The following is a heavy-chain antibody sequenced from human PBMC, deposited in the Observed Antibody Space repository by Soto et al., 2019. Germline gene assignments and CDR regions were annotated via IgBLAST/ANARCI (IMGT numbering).Heavy chain of an antibody. CDR3: ARARGSPTPRYYYYGMDV. Sequence: PGGSLRLSCAASGFTFSSYSMNWVRQAPGKGLEWVSSISSSSSYIYYADSVKGRFTISRDNAKNSLYLQMNSLRAEDTAVYYCARARGSPTPRYYYYGMDVWGQGPKVTVSS. V-gene: IGHV3-21*01. CDR2: ISSSSSYI. CDR1: GFTFSSYS. J-gene: IGHJ6*02. D-gene: IGHD1-26*01.